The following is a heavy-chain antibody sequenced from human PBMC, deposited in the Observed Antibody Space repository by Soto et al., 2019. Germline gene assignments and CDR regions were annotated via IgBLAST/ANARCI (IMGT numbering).Heavy chain of an antibody. Sequence: QVQLVQSGAEVKKPGSSVKVSCKASGGTFSSYAISWVRQAPGQGLEWMGGIIPIFGTANYAQKFQGRVTITADESTSTAYMELSSLRSEDTAVYYCARAAVVPAAPTYYYYGMDVWGQGTTVTVSS. CDR1: GGTFSSYA. V-gene: IGHV1-69*01. CDR3: ARAAVVPAAPTYYYYGMDV. CDR2: IIPIFGTA. D-gene: IGHD2-2*01. J-gene: IGHJ6*02.